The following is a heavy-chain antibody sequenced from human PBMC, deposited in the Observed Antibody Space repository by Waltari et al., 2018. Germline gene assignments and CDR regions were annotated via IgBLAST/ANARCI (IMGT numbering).Heavy chain of an antibody. J-gene: IGHJ4*02. CDR3: ARSITTVTTLDY. Sequence: QVQLVQSGAEVKKPGSSVKVSCKASGGTFSSYAISWVRQAPGQGLEWMGGTIPSFGTANYAHTFQGRVTITTDESTSTAYMDLSSLRSEDTAVYYCARSITTVTTLDYWGQGTLVTVSS. D-gene: IGHD4-17*01. CDR1: GGTFSSYA. V-gene: IGHV1-69*05. CDR2: TIPSFGTA.